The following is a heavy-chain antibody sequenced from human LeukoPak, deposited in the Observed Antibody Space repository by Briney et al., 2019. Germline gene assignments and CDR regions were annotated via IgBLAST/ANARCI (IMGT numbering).Heavy chain of an antibody. Sequence: SETLSLTCTVSGGSISSYYWSWIRQPPGKGLEWIGYINYSGSTNYNPSLKSRVTISVDTYKNQSSLKLSSVTAADTAVYYCARDCSGGSCYSSAFDIWGQGTMVSVSS. V-gene: IGHV4-59*01. D-gene: IGHD2-15*01. CDR3: ARDCSGGSCYSSAFDI. CDR2: INYSGST. CDR1: GGSISSYY. J-gene: IGHJ3*02.